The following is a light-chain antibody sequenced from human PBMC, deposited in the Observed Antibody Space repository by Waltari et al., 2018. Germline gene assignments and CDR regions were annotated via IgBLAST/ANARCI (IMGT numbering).Light chain of an antibody. Sequence: DIQMSQSPSTLSASVGDGVTITCRASQSIGSWLAWYQLKPGKAPKLLIYKASSLEGGVPSRFSGGGSGTDFTFTISSLQPDDFAVYFCQQYTTFPTFGPGTKVDI. CDR3: QQYTTFPT. CDR1: QSIGSW. V-gene: IGKV1-5*03. CDR2: KAS. J-gene: IGKJ3*01.